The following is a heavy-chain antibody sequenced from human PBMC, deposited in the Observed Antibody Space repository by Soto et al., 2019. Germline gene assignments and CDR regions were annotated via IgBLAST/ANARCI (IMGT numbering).Heavy chain of an antibody. V-gene: IGHV3-66*01. D-gene: IGHD6-13*01. CDR3: ARDLRIRSAAMDV. Sequence: EVQLVESGGGLVQPGGSLRLSCAASGFTVSSNYMSWVRQAPGKGLEWVSVIYSGGSTYYADYVKGRFTISRDNSKNTLYLQMNSLRAEDTAVYYCARDLRIRSAAMDVWGKGTTVTVSS. CDR2: IYSGGST. J-gene: IGHJ6*03. CDR1: GFTVSSNY.